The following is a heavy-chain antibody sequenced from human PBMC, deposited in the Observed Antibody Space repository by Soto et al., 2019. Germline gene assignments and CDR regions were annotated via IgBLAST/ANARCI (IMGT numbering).Heavy chain of an antibody. CDR2: ISGSGGST. V-gene: IGHV3-23*01. J-gene: IGHJ6*02. CDR1: GFTFSSYA. Sequence: EVQLLESGGGLVQPGGSLRLSCAASGFTFSSYAMSWVRQAPGKGLEWVSAISGSGGSTYYADSVKGRFTISRDNSKNTLYLQMNSLRAEDTAVYYCAKGIHEYSSSAVDYYYYYGMDVWGQGTTVTVSS. D-gene: IGHD6-6*01. CDR3: AKGIHEYSSSAVDYYYYYGMDV.